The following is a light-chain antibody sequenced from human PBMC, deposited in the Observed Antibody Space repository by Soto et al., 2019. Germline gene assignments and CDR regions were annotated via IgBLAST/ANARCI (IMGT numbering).Light chain of an antibody. J-gene: IGKJ5*01. Sequence: EIVLTQSPGTLAFSPGDRATLSCRASQSINNAYLVWYQVKPGQAPRRLIYGASSRATGIPDRFTGSGSGTAFPLTISRLEPEDFSVFYCQTYDNSPITFGQGTRLEIK. CDR2: GAS. CDR1: QSINNAY. V-gene: IGKV3-20*01. CDR3: QTYDNSPIT.